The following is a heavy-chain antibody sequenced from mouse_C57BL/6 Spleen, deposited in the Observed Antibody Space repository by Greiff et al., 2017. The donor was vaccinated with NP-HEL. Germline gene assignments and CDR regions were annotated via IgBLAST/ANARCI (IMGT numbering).Heavy chain of an antibody. CDR2: INPNNGGT. CDR3: ARSVDYDFSYWYFDV. J-gene: IGHJ1*03. V-gene: IGHV1-26*01. CDR1: GYTFTDYY. Sequence: EVQLQQSGPELVKPGASVKISCKASGYTFTDYYMNWVKQSHGKSLEWIGDINPNNGGTSYNQKFKGKATLTVDKSSSTAYMELRSLTSEDSAVYYCARSVDYDFSYWYFDVWGTGTTVTVSS. D-gene: IGHD2-4*01.